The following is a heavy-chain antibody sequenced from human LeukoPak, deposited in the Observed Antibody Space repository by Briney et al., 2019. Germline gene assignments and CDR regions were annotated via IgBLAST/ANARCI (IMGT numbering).Heavy chain of an antibody. D-gene: IGHD3-3*01. V-gene: IGHV4-30-2*01. CDR2: IYHSGST. CDR1: GGSISSGGYY. J-gene: IGHJ3*02. CDR3: ARDVLEWLLYGDDAFDI. Sequence: KSSETLSLTCTVSGGSISSGGYYWSWIRQPPGKGLEWIGYIYHSGSTYYNPSLKSRVTISVDRSKNQFSLKLSSVTAAETAVYYCARDVLEWLLYGDDAFDIWSQGTMVTVSS.